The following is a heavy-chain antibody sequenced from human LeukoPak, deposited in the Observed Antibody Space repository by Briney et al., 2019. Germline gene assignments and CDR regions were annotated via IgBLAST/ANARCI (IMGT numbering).Heavy chain of an antibody. V-gene: IGHV4-39*07. Sequence: ASETLSLTCTVSGGSISSSSYYWGWIRQPPGKGLEWIGSIYYSGSTYYNPSLKSRVTISVDTSKNQFSLKLSSVTAADTAVYYCARSKAVGYFDYWGQGTLVTVSS. J-gene: IGHJ4*02. CDR1: GGSISSSSYY. CDR2: IYYSGST. D-gene: IGHD2-15*01. CDR3: ARSKAVGYFDY.